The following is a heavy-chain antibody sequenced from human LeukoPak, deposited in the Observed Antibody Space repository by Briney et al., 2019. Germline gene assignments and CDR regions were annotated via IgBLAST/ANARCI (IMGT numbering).Heavy chain of an antibody. Sequence: QPGGSLRLSCAASGFTFSAYAMSWVRQAPGKGLEWVSGISGSGSSIYYADSVKGRFTISRDNAKNSLYLQMNSLRAEDTAVYYCAREAALLLWFGELSFDYWGQGTLVTVSS. CDR1: GFTFSAYA. D-gene: IGHD3-10*01. V-gene: IGHV3-48*01. J-gene: IGHJ4*02. CDR3: AREAALLLWFGELSFDY. CDR2: ISGSGSSI.